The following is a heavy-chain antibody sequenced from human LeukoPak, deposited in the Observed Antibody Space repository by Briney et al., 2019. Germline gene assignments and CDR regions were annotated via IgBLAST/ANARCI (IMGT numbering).Heavy chain of an antibody. J-gene: IGHJ6*03. D-gene: IGHD6-6*01. CDR3: ARASSSSLGYYYYMDV. Sequence: GGSLRLSCAASGFTFSSYSMNWVRQAAGRGREWVSSISSSSSYIYYADSVKGRFTISRDNAKNSLYLQMNSLRAEDTAVYYCARASSSSLGYYYYMDVWGKGTTVTVSS. V-gene: IGHV3-21*01. CDR1: GFTFSSYS. CDR2: ISSSSSYI.